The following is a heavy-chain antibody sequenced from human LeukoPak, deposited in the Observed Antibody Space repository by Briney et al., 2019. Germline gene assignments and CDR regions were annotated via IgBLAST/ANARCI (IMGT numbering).Heavy chain of an antibody. J-gene: IGHJ3*02. D-gene: IGHD6-6*01. CDR3: ARRAWAAARLDAFDI. CDR2: IKQDGSEE. Sequence: PGGSLRLSCAASGFTFSSYWMSWLRQAPGKGLEWVANIKQDGSEEYYVDSVKGRFTISRDNAKNSLYLQMNSLRAEDTAVYYCARRAWAAARLDAFDIWGQGTMVTVSS. CDR1: GFTFSSYW. V-gene: IGHV3-7*03.